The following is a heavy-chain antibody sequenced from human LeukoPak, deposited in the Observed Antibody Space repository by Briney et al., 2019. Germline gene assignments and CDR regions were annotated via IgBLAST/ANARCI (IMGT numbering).Heavy chain of an antibody. D-gene: IGHD3-10*01. Sequence: SETLSLTCAVYGGSFSGYYWSWIRQPPGKGLEWIGEVNHSGSTNYNPSFKSRVTISVDTSKNQFSLKLSPVTAADTAVYYCARGANGSGSYSTGNYGMDVWGQGTTVIVSS. J-gene: IGHJ6*02. CDR3: ARGANGSGSYSTGNYGMDV. CDR2: VNHSGST. CDR1: GGSFSGYY. V-gene: IGHV4-34*01.